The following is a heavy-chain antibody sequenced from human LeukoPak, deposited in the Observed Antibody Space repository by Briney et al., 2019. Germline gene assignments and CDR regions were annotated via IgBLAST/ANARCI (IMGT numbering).Heavy chain of an antibody. CDR3: ARGIRRSPYRFDP. CDR2: IYHSGST. J-gene: IGHJ5*02. CDR1: GASISTDNYS. V-gene: IGHV4-30-2*01. Sequence: KTSETLSLTCAVSGASISTDNYSWSWIRQPPGKGLEWIGYIYHSGSTYYNPSLKSRVTISVDRSKNQFSLKLSSVTAADTAVYYCARGIRRSPYRFDPWGQGTLVTVSS.